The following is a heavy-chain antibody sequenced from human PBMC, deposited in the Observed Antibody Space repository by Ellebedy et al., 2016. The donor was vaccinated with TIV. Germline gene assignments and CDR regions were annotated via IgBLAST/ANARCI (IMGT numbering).Heavy chain of an antibody. Sequence: GGSLRLXXAASGFTFSSYGMHWVRQAPGKGLEWVAVIWYDGSNKYYADSVKGRFTISRDNSKNTLYLQMNSLRAEDTAVYYCAREGFDYWGQGTLVTVSS. CDR1: GFTFSSYG. CDR3: AREGFDY. V-gene: IGHV3-33*01. J-gene: IGHJ4*02. CDR2: IWYDGSNK.